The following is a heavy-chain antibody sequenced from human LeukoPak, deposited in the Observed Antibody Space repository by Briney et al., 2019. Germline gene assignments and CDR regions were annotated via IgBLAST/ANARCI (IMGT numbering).Heavy chain of an antibody. J-gene: IGHJ3*02. V-gene: IGHV4-61*02. Sequence: PSETLSLTCTVSGGSISSGSYYWSWIRQPAGKGQEWIGRIYTSGSTNYNPSLKSRVTISVDTSKNQFSLKLSSVTAADTAVYYCARAPQRSLDAFDIWGQGTMVTVSS. CDR3: ARAPQRSLDAFDI. CDR1: GGSISSGSYY. CDR2: IYTSGST. D-gene: IGHD6-25*01.